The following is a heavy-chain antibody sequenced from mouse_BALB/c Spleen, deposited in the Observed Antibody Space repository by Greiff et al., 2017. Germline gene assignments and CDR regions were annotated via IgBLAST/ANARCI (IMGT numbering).Heavy chain of an antibody. CDR3: VRHVEGNYYAMDY. Sequence: EVHLVESGGGLVQPKGSLKLSCAASGFTFNTYAMNWVRQAPGKGLEWVARIRSKSNNYATYYADSVKDRFTISRDDSQSMLYLQMNNLKTEDTAMYYCVRHVEGNYYAMDYWGQGTSVTVSS. CDR1: GFTFNTYA. CDR2: IRSKSNNYAT. V-gene: IGHV10-1*02. J-gene: IGHJ4*01.